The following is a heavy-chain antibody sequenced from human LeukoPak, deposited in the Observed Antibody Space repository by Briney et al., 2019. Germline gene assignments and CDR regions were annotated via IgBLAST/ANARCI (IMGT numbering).Heavy chain of an antibody. D-gene: IGHD1-26*01. J-gene: IGHJ4*02. CDR1: GFTFGDYA. CDR3: TRDPEYSGIDY. Sequence: GGSLRLSCTASGFTFGDYAMSWVRQAPGEGQEWVGFIRSKAYGGTTEYAASVKGRFTISRDDSKSIAYLQMNSLKTEDTAVYYCTRDPEYSGIDYWGQGTLVTVSS. CDR2: IRSKAYGGTT. V-gene: IGHV3-49*04.